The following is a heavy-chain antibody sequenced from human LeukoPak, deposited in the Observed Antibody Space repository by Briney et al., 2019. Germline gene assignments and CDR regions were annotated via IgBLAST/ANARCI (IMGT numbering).Heavy chain of an antibody. V-gene: IGHV4-31*03. Sequence: PSQTLSLTCTVSGGSISSGGYYWSWIRQHPGKGLEWIGNIYYSGSTYYNPSLKSRVTISVDTSKNQFSLKLSSVTAADTAVYYCAIDSSGSYYLDYWGQGTLVTVSS. CDR1: GGSISSGGYY. CDR3: AIDSSGSYYLDY. CDR2: IYYSGST. D-gene: IGHD1-26*01. J-gene: IGHJ4*02.